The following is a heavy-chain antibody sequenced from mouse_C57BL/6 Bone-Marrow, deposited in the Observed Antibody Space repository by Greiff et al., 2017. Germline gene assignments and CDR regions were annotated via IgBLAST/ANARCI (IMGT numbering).Heavy chain of an antibody. J-gene: IGHJ3*01. CDR2: ISSGSSTI. CDR1: GFTFSDYG. CDR3: ARPRGAY. V-gene: IGHV5-17*01. Sequence: EVQLVESGGGLVKPGGSLKLSCAASGFTFSDYGMHWVRQAPETGLEWVAYISSGSSTIYYADTVKGRFTISRDNAKNTLFLQMTSLRSEDTAMYYCARPRGAYWGQGTLVTVSA.